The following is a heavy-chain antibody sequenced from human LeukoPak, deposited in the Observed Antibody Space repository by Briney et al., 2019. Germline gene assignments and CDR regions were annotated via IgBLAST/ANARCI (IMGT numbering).Heavy chain of an antibody. D-gene: IGHD3-3*01. J-gene: IGHJ6*02. CDR2: IYYSGST. Sequence: SETLSLTCTVSGGSVSSGSYYWSWIRQPPGKGLEWIGYIYYSGSTNYNPSLKSRVTISVDTSKNQFSLKLSSVTAADTAVYYCAREGPYDFWSGYYTDPPGMDVWGQGTTVTVSS. CDR1: GGSVSSGSYY. CDR3: AREGPYDFWSGYYTDPPGMDV. V-gene: IGHV4-61*01.